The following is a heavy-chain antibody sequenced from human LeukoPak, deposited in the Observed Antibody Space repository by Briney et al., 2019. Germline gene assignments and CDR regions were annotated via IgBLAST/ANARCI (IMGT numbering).Heavy chain of an antibody. V-gene: IGHV1-18*01. J-gene: IGHJ6*02. CDR3: PRDRVYGSRSYSGGAYYDYGMDV. CDR2: ISAYNGNT. CDR1: GYTFTSYG. D-gene: IGHD3-10*01. Sequence: GASVKVSCKASGYTFTSYGISWVRQAPGQGLEWMGWISAYNGNTNNAQKPQGRVTMTTDTSTSTAYMELRSLRADDTAVHYCPRDRVYGSRSYSGGAYYDYGMDVWGQGTTVTVSS.